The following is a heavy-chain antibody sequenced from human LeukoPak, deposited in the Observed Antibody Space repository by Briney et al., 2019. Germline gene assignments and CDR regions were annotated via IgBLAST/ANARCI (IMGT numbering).Heavy chain of an antibody. J-gene: IGHJ4*02. D-gene: IGHD3-10*01. CDR1: GFTFSNAW. V-gene: IGHV3-15*01. Sequence: GRSPRLSCAASGFTFSNAWMSWVRQAPGKGLEWVGRIKSKTDGGTTDYAAPVKGRFTISRDDSKNTLYLQMNSLKTEDTAVYYCTTETGSLLLWLGYDYWGQGTLVTVSS. CDR3: TTETGSLLLWLGYDY. CDR2: IKSKTDGGTT.